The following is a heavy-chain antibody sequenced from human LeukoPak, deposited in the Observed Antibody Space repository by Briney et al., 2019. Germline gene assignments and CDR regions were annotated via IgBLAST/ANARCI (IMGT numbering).Heavy chain of an antibody. CDR1: GGSISSYY. J-gene: IGHJ5*02. V-gene: IGHV4-59*01. CDR3: ASASPLGGARGCFAP. D-gene: IGHD3-16*01. Sequence: SETLSLTCTVSGGSISSYYWSWIRQPPGKGLEWIGYIYYSGSTNYNPSLKSRVTISVDTSKNQFSLKLSSVTAADTAVYYCASASPLGGARGCFAPGARGPLFTVSS. CDR2: IYYSGST.